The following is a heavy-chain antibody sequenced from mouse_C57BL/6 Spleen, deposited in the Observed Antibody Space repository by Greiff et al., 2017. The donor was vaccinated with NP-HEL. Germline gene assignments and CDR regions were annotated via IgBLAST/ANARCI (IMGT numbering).Heavy chain of an antibody. Sequence: QVQLQQPGAELVKPGASVKLSCKASGYTFTSYWMHWVKQRPGQGLEWIGMIHPNSGSTNYNEKFKSKATLTVDKSSSTAYMQLSSLTSEDSAVYYCARTTTVPHWYFEVWGTGTTVTVSS. D-gene: IGHD1-1*01. V-gene: IGHV1-64*01. CDR2: IHPNSGST. CDR1: GYTFTSYW. J-gene: IGHJ1*03. CDR3: ARTTTVPHWYFEV.